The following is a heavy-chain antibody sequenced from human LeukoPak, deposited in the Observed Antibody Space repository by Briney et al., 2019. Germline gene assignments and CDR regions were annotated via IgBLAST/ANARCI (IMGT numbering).Heavy chain of an antibody. CDR2: IKQDGSQK. CDR1: GFTLSNYW. D-gene: IGHD6-6*01. CDR3: ARLGYSSSSFDY. Sequence: HPGGSLRLSCAASGFTLSNYWMSWVRQAPGKGLEWVANIKQDGSQKYYVDSVKGRFTISRDNAKDSQYLQMNSLRAEDTAMYYCARLGYSSSSFDYWGQGTLVTVSS. J-gene: IGHJ4*02. V-gene: IGHV3-7*01.